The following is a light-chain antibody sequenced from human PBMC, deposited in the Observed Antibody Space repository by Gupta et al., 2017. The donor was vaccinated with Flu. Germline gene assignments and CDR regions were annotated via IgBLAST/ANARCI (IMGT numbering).Light chain of an antibody. CDR1: QSVSSSY. J-gene: IGKJ1*01. CDR3: QQYGSETGT. V-gene: IGKV3-20*01. Sequence: DIVLTQSPGTLSLSPGERATLSCRASQSVSSSYLAWYQQKPGQAPRLLIYGASSRATGIPDRFSGSGSGTDVTRKISRLETEDFAVYYCQQYGSETGTLGQGTKVEI. CDR2: GAS.